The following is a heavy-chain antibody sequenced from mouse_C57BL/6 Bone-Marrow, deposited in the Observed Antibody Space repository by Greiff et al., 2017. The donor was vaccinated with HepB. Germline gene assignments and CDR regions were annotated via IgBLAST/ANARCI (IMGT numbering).Heavy chain of an antibody. CDR2: ISDGGSYT. CDR1: GFTFSSYA. Sequence: DVMLVESGGGLVKPGGSLKLSCAASGFTFSSYAMSWVRQTPEKRLEWVATISDGGSYTYYPDNVKGRFTISRDNAKNNLYLQMSHLKSEDTAMYYCAREGFYSNHWYFDVWGTGTTVTVSS. J-gene: IGHJ1*03. D-gene: IGHD2-5*01. CDR3: AREGFYSNHWYFDV. V-gene: IGHV5-4*01.